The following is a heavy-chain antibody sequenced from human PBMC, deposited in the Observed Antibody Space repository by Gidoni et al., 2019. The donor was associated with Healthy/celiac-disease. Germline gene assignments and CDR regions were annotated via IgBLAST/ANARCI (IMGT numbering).Heavy chain of an antibody. J-gene: IGHJ4*02. D-gene: IGHD3-22*01. CDR1: VFTFSSYA. V-gene: IGHV3-23*01. CDR3: AKESGQYYDRGPGY. CDR2: TRGSGGST. Sequence: EVQLLESGGGLVQLGGSLRLSCAASVFTFSSYAMSCVRQAPGKGLEWVSATRGSGGSTYYADSVKGRFTISRDNSKNTLYLQMNSLRAEDTAVYYCAKESGQYYDRGPGYWGQGTLVTVSA.